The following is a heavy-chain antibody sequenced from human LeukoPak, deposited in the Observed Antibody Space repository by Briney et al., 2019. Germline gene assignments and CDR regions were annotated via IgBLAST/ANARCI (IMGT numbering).Heavy chain of an antibody. CDR2: IHGSGETT. D-gene: IGHD4-17*01. CDR1: ALRFSSFA. J-gene: IGHJ3*02. V-gene: IGHV3-23*01. Sequence: GGSLRLSRAASALRFSSFAMTWVRQVPGKGLEWVSGIHGSGETTYYADSVKGRFTISRDNSREMLYLQMNSLRVEDTAVYYCAKDPNGDYVGAFDSWGQGTMVTVSS. CDR3: AKDPNGDYVGAFDS.